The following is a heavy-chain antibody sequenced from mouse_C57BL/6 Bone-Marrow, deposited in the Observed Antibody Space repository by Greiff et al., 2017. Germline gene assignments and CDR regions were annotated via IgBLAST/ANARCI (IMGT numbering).Heavy chain of an antibody. V-gene: IGHV3-6*01. J-gene: IGHJ2*01. CDR2: LSYDGSN. Sequence: ESGPGLVKPSQSLSLTCSVTGYSITSGYYWNWNRQFPGNKLECMGYLSYDGSNNYNPSLKNRISITGDTSKTQFFLELNSVTTEDTAKYYCAILFDYWGQGTTLTVSS. CDR3: AILFDY. CDR1: GYSITSGYY.